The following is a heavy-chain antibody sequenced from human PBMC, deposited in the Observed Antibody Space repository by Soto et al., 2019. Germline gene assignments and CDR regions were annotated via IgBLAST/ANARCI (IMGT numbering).Heavy chain of an antibody. Sequence: SETLSLTCTVSGGSISSGGYYWSWIRQHPGKGLEWIGYIYYSGSTYYNPSLKSRVTISVDTSKNQFSLKLSSVTAADTAVYYCARAYYDILTGYYGAAAFDIWGQGTMVTVSS. V-gene: IGHV4-31*03. J-gene: IGHJ3*02. CDR3: ARAYYDILTGYYGAAAFDI. D-gene: IGHD3-9*01. CDR1: GGSISSGGYY. CDR2: IYYSGST.